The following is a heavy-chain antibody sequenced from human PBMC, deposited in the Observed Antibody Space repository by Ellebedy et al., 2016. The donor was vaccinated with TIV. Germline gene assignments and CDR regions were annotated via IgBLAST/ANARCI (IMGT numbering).Heavy chain of an antibody. CDR1: GYSFTSYW. CDR3: ARRYYDSSGYTLDY. CDR2: IDPSDSYT. V-gene: IGHV5-10-1*01. D-gene: IGHD3-22*01. Sequence: KVSXXGSGYSFTSYWISWVRQMPGKGLEWMGRIDPSDSYTNYSPSFQGHVTISADKSISTAYLQWSSLKASDTAMYYCARRYYDSSGYTLDYWGQGTLVTVSS. J-gene: IGHJ4*02.